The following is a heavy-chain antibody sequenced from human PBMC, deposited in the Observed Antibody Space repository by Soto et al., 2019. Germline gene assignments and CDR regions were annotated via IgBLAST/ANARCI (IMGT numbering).Heavy chain of an antibody. D-gene: IGHD6-13*01. CDR1: GGAVSINKK. Sequence: VSGGAVSINKKRSWVRKTPGSGLGWIGEIYRSGRTNDNPSLKVRVTISVDKYKNHFSLKLSSVTAADTAVYYCARDRDSSSWYYYDGMDVWGQGTTVT. J-gene: IGHJ6*02. V-gene: IGHV4-4*02. CDR3: ARDRDSSSWYYYDGMDV. CDR2: IYRSGRT.